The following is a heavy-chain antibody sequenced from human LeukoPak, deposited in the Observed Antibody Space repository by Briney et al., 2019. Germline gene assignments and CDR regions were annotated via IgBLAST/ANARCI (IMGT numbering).Heavy chain of an antibody. CDR2: IHYSGSA. Sequence: PSETLSLTCAVYGGSFSGYYWTWIRQPPGKGLEWIGEIHYSGSATYNPSLKSRVTISVDTSKNQFSLKMNSVTAADTAVYYCARVQWFRAFWSRGTPVTVSS. V-gene: IGHV4-34*01. D-gene: IGHD3-10*01. CDR1: GGSFSGYY. CDR3: ARVQWFRAF. J-gene: IGHJ4*02.